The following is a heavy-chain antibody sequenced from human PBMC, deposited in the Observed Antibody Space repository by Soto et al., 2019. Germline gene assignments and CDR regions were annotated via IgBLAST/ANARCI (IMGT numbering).Heavy chain of an antibody. CDR1: GFTFSSYA. D-gene: IGHD2-15*01. J-gene: IGHJ3*02. CDR3: ARGPYCSGGTCFGSQSAFDI. V-gene: IGHV3-30-3*01. Sequence: QSGGSLRLSCAASGFTFSSYAMHWVRQAPGKGLEWVAVISYDGYNKYYADSVKGRFTISRDNSKNTLYLQMNSLRAEDTAVYYCARGPYCSGGTCFGSQSAFDIWGQGTMVTVSS. CDR2: ISYDGYNK.